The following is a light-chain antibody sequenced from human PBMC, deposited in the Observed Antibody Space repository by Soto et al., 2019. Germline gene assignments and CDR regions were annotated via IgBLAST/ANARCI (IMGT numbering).Light chain of an antibody. Sequence: QSVLTQPASVSGSPGQSIAISCTGTSSDVGGYNYVSWYQQHPGKAPKLMIYDVINRPSGVSDRFSGSKSDNTASLTISGLQADDEADYFCSSYTTSGTWVFGGGTKLTVL. CDR2: DVI. V-gene: IGLV2-14*01. J-gene: IGLJ3*02. CDR1: SSDVGGYNY. CDR3: SSYTTSGTWV.